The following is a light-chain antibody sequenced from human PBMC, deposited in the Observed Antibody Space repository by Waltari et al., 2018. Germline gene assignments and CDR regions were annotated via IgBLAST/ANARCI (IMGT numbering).Light chain of an antibody. Sequence: QSVLPQPPSVSGAPGQRVTISCPGTRSNIGAGYEIHWYHQFPGTAPKLLIYGNNYRPSGGPDRFSCSKSGTSGSLAITGLQAEDEADYYCQCYDTTLDGWVFGGGTRLTVL. J-gene: IGLJ3*02. CDR1: RSNIGAGYE. V-gene: IGLV1-40*01. CDR2: GNN. CDR3: QCYDTTLDGWV.